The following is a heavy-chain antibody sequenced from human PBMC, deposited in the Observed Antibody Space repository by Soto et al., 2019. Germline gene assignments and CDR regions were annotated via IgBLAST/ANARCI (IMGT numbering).Heavy chain of an antibody. CDR2: INHSGST. V-gene: IGHV4-34*01. D-gene: IGHD6-13*01. J-gene: IGHJ6*02. CDR1: GGSFSGYY. CDR3: ARGTQIAAALGGNGMDV. Sequence: SSETLSLTCAVYGGSFSGYYWSWIRQPPGKGLEWIGEINHSGSTNYNPSLKSRVTISVDTSKNQFSLKLSSVTAADTAVYYCARGTQIAAALGGNGMDVWGQGTTVTVSS.